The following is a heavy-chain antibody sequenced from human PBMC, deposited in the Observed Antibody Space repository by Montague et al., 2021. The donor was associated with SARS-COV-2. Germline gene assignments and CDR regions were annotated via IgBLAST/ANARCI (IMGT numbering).Heavy chain of an antibody. Sequence: SETLSLTCTVSGGSISSSSYYWGWIPQPPGKGLEWIGSIYYSGSTYYNPSLKSRVTISVCTSKNQFSLKLSSVTAADTSEYDCARHVYDILTSYYTYWYFDLWGRGTLVTVSS. V-gene: IGHV4-39*01. CDR2: IYYSGST. J-gene: IGHJ2*01. CDR1: GGSISSSSYY. CDR3: ARHVYDILTSYYTYWYFDL. D-gene: IGHD3-9*01.